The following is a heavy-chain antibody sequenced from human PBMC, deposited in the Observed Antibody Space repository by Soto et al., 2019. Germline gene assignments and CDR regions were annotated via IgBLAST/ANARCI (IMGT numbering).Heavy chain of an antibody. CDR3: ARGISRYYDFWSGPNSLYYMDV. D-gene: IGHD3-3*01. J-gene: IGHJ6*03. CDR1: GGSISSYY. V-gene: IGHV4-59*01. Sequence: SETLSLTCTVSGGSISSYYWSWIRQPPGKGLEWIGYIYYSGSTNYNPSLKSRVTISVDTSKNQFSLELSSVTAADTAVYYCARGISRYYDFWSGPNSLYYMDVWGKGTTVTVSS. CDR2: IYYSGST.